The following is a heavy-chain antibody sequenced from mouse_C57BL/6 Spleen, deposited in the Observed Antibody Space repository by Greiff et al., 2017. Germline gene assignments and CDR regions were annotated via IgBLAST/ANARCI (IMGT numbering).Heavy chain of an antibody. CDR3: ASIYFDY. V-gene: IGHV1-26*01. CDR2: INHNNGGS. Sequence: VQLQQSGPELVKPGASVKISCKASGYTFTDYYMNWVKQSHGKSLEWIGDINHNNGGSSYNQKFKGKATFTVDKSSSTAYMVLRSLTSEDSAVYYCASIYFDYWGQGTTLTVSS. CDR1: GYTFTDYY. J-gene: IGHJ2*01.